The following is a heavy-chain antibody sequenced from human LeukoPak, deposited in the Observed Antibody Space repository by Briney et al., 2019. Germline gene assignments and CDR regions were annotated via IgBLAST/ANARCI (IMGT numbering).Heavy chain of an antibody. J-gene: IGHJ4*02. D-gene: IGHD3-10*01. CDR2: ISAYNGNT. Sequence: ASVKVSCKASGYTFTSYGISWVRQAPGQGLEWMGWISAYNGNTNYAQKFQGRVTITADESTSTAYMELSSLRSEDTAVYYCARAYYGSGSYSVWAFDYWGQGTLVTVSS. V-gene: IGHV1-18*01. CDR3: ARAYYGSGSYSVWAFDY. CDR1: GYTFTSYG.